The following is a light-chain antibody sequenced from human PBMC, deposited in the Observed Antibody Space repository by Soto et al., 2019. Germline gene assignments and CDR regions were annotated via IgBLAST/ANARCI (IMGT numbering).Light chain of an antibody. CDR2: GNS. CDR3: QSYDSSLSGWV. Sequence: CTGSSSNIGAGYDVHWYQQLPGTAPKLLIYGNSNRPSGVPDRFSGSKSGTSASLAITGLRAEDEADYYCQSYDSSLSGWVFGGGTQLTVL. V-gene: IGLV1-40*01. J-gene: IGLJ3*02. CDR1: SSNIGAGYD.